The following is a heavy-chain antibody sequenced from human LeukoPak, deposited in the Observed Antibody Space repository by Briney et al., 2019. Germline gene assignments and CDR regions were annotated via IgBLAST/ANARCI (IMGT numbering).Heavy chain of an antibody. J-gene: IGHJ4*02. D-gene: IGHD3-10*01. CDR1: GGTFSSYA. CDR2: IIPIFGTA. Sequence: GSSVKVSCKASGGTFSSYAISWVRQAPGQGLEWMGRIIPIFGTANYAQKFQGRVTITTDESTSTPYMELSSLRSEDTAVYYCAREMVRGVIPLPFDYWGQGTLVTVSS. CDR3: AREMVRGVIPLPFDY. V-gene: IGHV1-69*05.